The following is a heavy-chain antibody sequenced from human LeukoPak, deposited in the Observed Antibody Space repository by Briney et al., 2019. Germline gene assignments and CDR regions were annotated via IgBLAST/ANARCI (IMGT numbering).Heavy chain of an antibody. CDR2: IRYDGSNK. V-gene: IGHV3-30*02. CDR1: GFTFSSYG. D-gene: IGHD3-3*01. Sequence: PGGSLRLSCAASGFTFSSYGMHWVRQAPGKGLEWVAFIRYDGSNKYYADSVKGRFTISRDNSKSTLYLQMNSLRAEDTAVYYCAKDELLEVTETPFDAFDIWGQGTMVTVSS. J-gene: IGHJ3*02. CDR3: AKDELLEVTETPFDAFDI.